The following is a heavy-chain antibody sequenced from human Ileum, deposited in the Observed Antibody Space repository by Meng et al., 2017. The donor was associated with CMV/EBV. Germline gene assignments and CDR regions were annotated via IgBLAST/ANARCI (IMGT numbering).Heavy chain of an antibody. CDR2: MWLDGTER. J-gene: IGHJ4*02. D-gene: IGHD3-10*01. V-gene: IGHV3-30*02. CDR3: VGHQGGPREGVRLV. Sequence: GESLKISCAASDIIFNTHGIHWLRQAPGKGLEWVAFMWLDGTERYNENIVRGRFVGSRDKSKNTVFLQLSSLRAGDTAVYYCVGHQGGPREGVRLVWGQGTRVTGSS. CDR1: DIIFNTHG.